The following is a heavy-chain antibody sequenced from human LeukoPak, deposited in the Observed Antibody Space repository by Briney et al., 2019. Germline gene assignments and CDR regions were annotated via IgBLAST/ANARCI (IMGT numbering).Heavy chain of an antibody. CDR2: TSGGGASR. CDR3: TKRSGVYSDNSGFFDY. V-gene: IGHV3-23*01. D-gene: IGHD1-26*01. Sequence: GGSLRLSCAASGFTFSNYAMNWVRQAPGKGLEWVSGTSGGGASRDYADSVKGRFTISRDNSKNTVLLQMDSLRAEDTAIYYCTKRSGVYSDNSGFFDYWGQGSLVTVSS. CDR1: GFTFSNYA. J-gene: IGHJ4*02.